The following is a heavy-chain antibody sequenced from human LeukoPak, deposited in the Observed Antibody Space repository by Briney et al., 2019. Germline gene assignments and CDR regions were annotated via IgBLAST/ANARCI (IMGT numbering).Heavy chain of an antibody. CDR3: ARAGGSGSYLRGPDY. D-gene: IGHD3-10*01. CDR1: GYTFTSYD. Sequence: ASVKVSCKASGYTFTSYDINWVRQATGQGLEWMGWMNPNSGNTGYAQKFQGRVTLTRSTSISTAYMELSSLRSEATAVYYCARAGGSGSYLRGPDYWGQGTLVTVSS. J-gene: IGHJ4*02. CDR2: MNPNSGNT. V-gene: IGHV1-8*01.